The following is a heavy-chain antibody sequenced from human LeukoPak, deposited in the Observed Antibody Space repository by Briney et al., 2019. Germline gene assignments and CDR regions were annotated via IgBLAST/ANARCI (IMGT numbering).Heavy chain of an antibody. J-gene: IGHJ4*02. Sequence: ASVKVSCKASGYSFTDYYIHWVRQAPGQGLEWMGWINPFSGGTKYAQKFQGWVTMTRDTSISTAYMELSRLTSDDTAVYYCARGGYDLDYWGQGTLVAVSS. CDR1: GYSFTDYY. D-gene: IGHD3-22*01. V-gene: IGHV1-2*04. CDR3: ARGGYDLDY. CDR2: INPFSGGT.